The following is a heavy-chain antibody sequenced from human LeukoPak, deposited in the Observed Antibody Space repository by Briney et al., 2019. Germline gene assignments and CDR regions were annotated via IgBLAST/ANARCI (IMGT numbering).Heavy chain of an antibody. D-gene: IGHD4/OR15-4a*01. V-gene: IGHV5-10-1*01. CDR1: GYTCTDHW. Sequence: GESLKISCTGSGYTCTDHWISWVRRMPRKGLEWKGRIDPSDSYTQYIPSLQGHVTISTDKSISTAYLQWSSLKASDTAIYYCARNTGGSLTIWGQGTLVTVSS. CDR2: IDPSDSYT. CDR3: ARNTGGSLTI. J-gene: IGHJ4*02.